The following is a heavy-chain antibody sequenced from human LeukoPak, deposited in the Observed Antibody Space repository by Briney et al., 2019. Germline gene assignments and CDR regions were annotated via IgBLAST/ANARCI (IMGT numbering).Heavy chain of an antibody. J-gene: IGHJ4*02. CDR2: ISSSSSYI. CDR3: ARDMMGIAVAGRDFDY. V-gene: IGHV3-21*01. CDR1: GFTFSSYS. D-gene: IGHD6-19*01. Sequence: GGSLRLSCAASGFTFSSYSMNWVRQAPGKGLEWVSSISSSSSYIYYADSVKGRFTIPRDNAKNSLYLQMNSLRAEDTAVYYCARDMMGIAVAGRDFDYWGQGTLVTVSS.